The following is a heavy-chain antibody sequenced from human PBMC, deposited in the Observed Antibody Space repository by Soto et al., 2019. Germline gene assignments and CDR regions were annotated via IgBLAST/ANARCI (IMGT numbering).Heavy chain of an antibody. V-gene: IGHV1-8*01. Sequence: QVQLVQSGAEVKKPGASVKVSCKASGYTFTSYDINWVRQATGQGLEWMGWMNPNSGNTSYAQKFQGRVTMTRNTSISTAYMELSSLRSEDTAVYYCAIPALGYCTNGVCYTDALYYYYYGMDVWGQGTTVTVSS. CDR1: GYTFTSYD. D-gene: IGHD2-8*01. CDR2: MNPNSGNT. CDR3: AIPALGYCTNGVCYTDALYYYYYGMDV. J-gene: IGHJ6*02.